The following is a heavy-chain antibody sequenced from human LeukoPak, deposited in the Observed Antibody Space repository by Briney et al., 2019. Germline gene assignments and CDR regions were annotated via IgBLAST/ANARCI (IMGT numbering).Heavy chain of an antibody. D-gene: IGHD3-10*01. Sequence: GGSLRLSCAASGFTFSSFNMNWVRQAPGKGLEWVSSISSTSSLIWYADSLKGRFTISRDNAKNSLYLQMDSLRAEDTAVYYCARDSNYYGSGSYNYWGQGTLVTVSS. CDR3: ARDSNYYGSGSYNY. V-gene: IGHV3-21*01. J-gene: IGHJ4*02. CDR2: ISSTSSLI. CDR1: GFTFSSFN.